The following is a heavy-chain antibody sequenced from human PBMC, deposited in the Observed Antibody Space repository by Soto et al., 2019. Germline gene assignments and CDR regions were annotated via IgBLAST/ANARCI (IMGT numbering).Heavy chain of an antibody. V-gene: IGHV1-18*01. CDR2: ISAYNGNT. CDR1: GYTFTSYG. D-gene: IGHD3-3*01. Sequence: ASVKGSCKASGYTFTSYGISWVRQAPGQGLEWMGWISAYNGNTNYAQKLQGRVTMTTDTSTSTAYMELRSLRSDDTAVYYCARDSLYYDFWSGYSNWFDPWGQGTLVTVSS. J-gene: IGHJ5*02. CDR3: ARDSLYYDFWSGYSNWFDP.